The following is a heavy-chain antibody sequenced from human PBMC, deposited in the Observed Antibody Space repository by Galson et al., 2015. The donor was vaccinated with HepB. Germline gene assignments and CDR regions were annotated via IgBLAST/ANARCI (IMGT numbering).Heavy chain of an antibody. V-gene: IGHV5-51*03. CDR3: ASAPIVVVPAAINGAFDI. D-gene: IGHD2-2*02. CDR2: IYPGDSDT. Sequence: QSGAEVKKPGESLKISCKGSGYSFTSYWIGWVRQMPGKGLEWMGIIYPGDSDTRYSPSFQGQVAISADKSISTAYLQWSSLKASDTAMYYCASAPIVVVPAAINGAFDIWGQGTMVTVSS. J-gene: IGHJ3*02. CDR1: GYSFTSYW.